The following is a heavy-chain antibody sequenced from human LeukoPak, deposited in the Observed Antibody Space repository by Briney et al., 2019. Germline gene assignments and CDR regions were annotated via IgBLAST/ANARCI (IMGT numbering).Heavy chain of an antibody. V-gene: IGHV4-34*12. J-gene: IGHJ4*02. D-gene: IGHD2-8*01. CDR1: GGSFSGYY. CDR3: ARGSVLMGYASFDY. Sequence: PSETLSLTCTVYGGSFSGYYWTWIRQPPGKGLEWIGEIVQSGRTNYSPSLESRLTLSVDTSKNQFSLKLSSVTAADTAVYHRARGSVLMGYASFDYWGQGALVTVSS. CDR2: IVQSGRT.